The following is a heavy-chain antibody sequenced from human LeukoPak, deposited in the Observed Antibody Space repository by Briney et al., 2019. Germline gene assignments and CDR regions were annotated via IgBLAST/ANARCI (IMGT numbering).Heavy chain of an antibody. CDR2: IFSDDST. Sequence: GGSLRLSCVASGFTVSSNYMSWVRQDPGKGLEWVSIIFSDDSTYYGDSVKGRFTISRDNSKNTLYLQMNSLRDEDTAVYYCARDGSYYGWGQGTLVTVSS. V-gene: IGHV3-66*01. CDR3: ARDGSYYG. J-gene: IGHJ1*01. D-gene: IGHD3-10*01. CDR1: GFTVSSNY.